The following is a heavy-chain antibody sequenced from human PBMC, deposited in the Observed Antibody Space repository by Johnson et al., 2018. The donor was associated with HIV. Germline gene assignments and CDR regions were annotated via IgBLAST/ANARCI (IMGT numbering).Heavy chain of an antibody. J-gene: IGHJ3*02. Sequence: QVQLVESGGGVVQPGKSLRLSCAASHFTFGAYAIHWVRLAPGKGLEWVAVASYDGDNKYYADSVNGRFTISKDNSKDTLYMEMNNLRLEDTAVYYCARGAAVSVTLVDPFDIWGRGTMVTVSS. CDR3: ARGAAVSVTLVDPFDI. V-gene: IGHV3-30-3*01. D-gene: IGHD2-15*01. CDR2: ASYDGDNK. CDR1: HFTFGAYA.